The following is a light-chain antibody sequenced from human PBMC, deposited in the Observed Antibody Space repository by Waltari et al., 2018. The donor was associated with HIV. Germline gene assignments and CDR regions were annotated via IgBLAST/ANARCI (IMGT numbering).Light chain of an antibody. Sequence: DIQMTQSPSTLSASVGDRVIITCRASQSISSWLAWYQQKPGKAPKVLISKASSLESGVPSRFSGSGSRTDFTLTISSLQPDDFATYYCQQYNSYSPTFGQGTKVEIK. CDR2: KAS. CDR1: QSISSW. CDR3: QQYNSYSPT. J-gene: IGKJ1*01. V-gene: IGKV1-5*03.